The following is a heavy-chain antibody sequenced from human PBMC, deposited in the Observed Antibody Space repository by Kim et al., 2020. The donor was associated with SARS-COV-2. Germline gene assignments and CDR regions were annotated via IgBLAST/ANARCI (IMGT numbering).Heavy chain of an antibody. J-gene: IGHJ4*02. Sequence: PSLQSRVTMSVDTSKNQFSLKLSSVTAADTAVYYCAGTGYSSGWRTYDYWGQGTLVTVSS. V-gene: IGHV4-4*07. CDR3: AGTGYSSGWRTYDY. D-gene: IGHD6-19*01.